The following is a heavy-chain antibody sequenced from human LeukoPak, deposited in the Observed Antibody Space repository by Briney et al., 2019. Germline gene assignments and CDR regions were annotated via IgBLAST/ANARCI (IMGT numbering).Heavy chain of an antibody. CDR2: IIPIFGTA. CDR1: GGTFSSYA. V-gene: IGHV1-69*13. J-gene: IGHJ4*02. Sequence: SVKVSFKASGGTFSSYAISWVRQAPGQGLEWMGGIIPIFGTANYAQKFQGRVTITADESTSAAYMELSSLRAEDTAVYYCARSGTMVRGVINPDYWGQGTMVTVSS. D-gene: IGHD3-10*01. CDR3: ARSGTMVRGVINPDY.